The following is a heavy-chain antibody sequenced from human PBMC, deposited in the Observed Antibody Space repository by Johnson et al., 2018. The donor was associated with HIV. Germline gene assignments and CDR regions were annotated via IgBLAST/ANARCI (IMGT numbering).Heavy chain of an antibody. CDR2: ISYDGSNK. CDR3: ARVAVAWGHDAFDI. CDR1: GFTFDDYG. J-gene: IGHJ3*02. Sequence: VPLVESGGGLVKPGGSLRLSCAASGFTFDDYGMSWVRQAPGKGLEWVAVISYDGSNKYYADSVKGRFTISRDNSKNTPYLQMNSLRAEDTAVYYCARVAVAWGHDAFDIWGQGTMVTVSS. D-gene: IGHD6-19*01. V-gene: IGHV3-30*03.